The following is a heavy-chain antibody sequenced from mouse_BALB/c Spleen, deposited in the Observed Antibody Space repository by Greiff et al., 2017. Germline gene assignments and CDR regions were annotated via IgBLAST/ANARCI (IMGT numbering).Heavy chain of an antibody. J-gene: IGHJ2*01. D-gene: IGHD1-2*01. V-gene: IGHV1S81*02. CDR3: ARDGDGLDY. CDR2: INPSNGRT. CDR1: GYTFTSYW. Sequence: VQLQQPGAELVKPGASVKLSCKASGYTFTSYWMHWVKQRPGQGLEWIGEINPSNGRTNYNEKFKSKATLTVDKSSSTAYMQLSSLTSEDSAVYYCARDGDGLDYWGQGTTLTVSS.